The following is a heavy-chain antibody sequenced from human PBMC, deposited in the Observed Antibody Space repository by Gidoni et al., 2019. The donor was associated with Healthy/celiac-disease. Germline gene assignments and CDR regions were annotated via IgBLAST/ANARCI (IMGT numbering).Heavy chain of an antibody. Sequence: QVQLVQSGAEVKKPGSSVEVPCQASGGTFSSYAISWVRPAPGQGREWMGRIIPILGIANYAQKCQGRVTITADKSTSTAYMELSSLRSEDTAVYYCARALRYCSGGSCYSGYYLNDAFDIWGQGTMVTVSS. D-gene: IGHD2-15*01. CDR2: IIPILGIA. V-gene: IGHV1-69*04. CDR1: GGTFSSYA. CDR3: ARALRYCSGGSCYSGYYLNDAFDI. J-gene: IGHJ3*02.